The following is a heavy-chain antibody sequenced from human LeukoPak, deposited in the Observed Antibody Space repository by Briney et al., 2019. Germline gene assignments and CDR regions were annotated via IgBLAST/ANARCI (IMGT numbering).Heavy chain of an antibody. Sequence: GASVKVSCKASGYTFTGYYMHWVRQAPGQGLEWMGWINPNSGGTNYAQKFQGWVTMTRDTSISTAYMERSRLRSDDTAVYYCARESGAYCSTTSCLEYFQHWGQGTLVTVSS. D-gene: IGHD2-2*01. CDR3: ARESGAYCSTTSCLEYFQH. V-gene: IGHV1-2*04. CDR1: GYTFTGYY. CDR2: INPNSGGT. J-gene: IGHJ1*01.